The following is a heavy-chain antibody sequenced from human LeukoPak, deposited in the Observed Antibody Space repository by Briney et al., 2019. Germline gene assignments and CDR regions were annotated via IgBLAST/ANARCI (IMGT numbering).Heavy chain of an antibody. Sequence: PGGSLRLSCAASGFTFSSYEMNWVRQAPGKGLEWVPYISNSGSTIYHADSVKGRFTISRDNAKNSLYPQMNSLRAEDTAVYYCARDWGGGTHDYWGQGTLVTVSS. D-gene: IGHD3-10*01. CDR3: ARDWGGGTHDY. J-gene: IGHJ4*02. CDR1: GFTFSSYE. V-gene: IGHV3-48*03. CDR2: ISNSGSTI.